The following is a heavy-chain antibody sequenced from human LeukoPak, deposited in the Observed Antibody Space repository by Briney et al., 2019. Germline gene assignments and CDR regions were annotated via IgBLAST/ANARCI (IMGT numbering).Heavy chain of an antibody. V-gene: IGHV4-34*01. CDR3: ARGYYGSGSHCCHMDV. D-gene: IGHD3-10*01. Sequence: SETLSLTCTVSGGSISGSTYYWAWIRQPPGKGLEWIGEINHSGSTNYNSSLKSRVTISVDTSKNQFSLKLSSVTAADTAVYYCARGYYGSGSHCCHMDVWGKGTTVTVS. CDR1: GGSISGSTYY. J-gene: IGHJ6*03. CDR2: INHSGST.